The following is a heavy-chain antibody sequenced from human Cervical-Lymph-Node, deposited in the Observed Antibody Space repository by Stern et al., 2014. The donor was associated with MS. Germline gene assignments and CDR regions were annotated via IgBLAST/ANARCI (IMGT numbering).Heavy chain of an antibody. J-gene: IGHJ4*02. D-gene: IGHD2-2*02. CDR1: GYSFTNSW. V-gene: IGHV5-51*01. CDR3: ARQGCATTSCHTIDS. CDR2: ISPVDSET. Sequence: EVQLEESGAEVKKPGQSLKISCKGSGYSFTNSWIGWVRQMPGKGLELMGIISPVDSETRYSPSFQGQVTISVEKTINTAYVQWTSLEASDTAMYYCARQGCATTSCHTIDSWGQGTLITVSS.